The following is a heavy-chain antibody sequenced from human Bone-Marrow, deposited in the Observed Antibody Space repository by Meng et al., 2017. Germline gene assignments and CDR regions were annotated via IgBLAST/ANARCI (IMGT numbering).Heavy chain of an antibody. CDR1: GYTFTHYA. D-gene: IGHD2-2*01. J-gene: IGHJ4*02. Sequence: ASVKVSCKASGYTFTHYAINWLRRAPGQGLEWMGWIDTNTGNPTYAQGFTGRFVFSLDTSVSTAYLQISSLKADDTAVYYCTRDGYSDCSSTSCFDYWGQGTLVTVSS. CDR2: IDTNTGNP. CDR3: TRDGYSDCSSTSCFDY. V-gene: IGHV7-4-1*02.